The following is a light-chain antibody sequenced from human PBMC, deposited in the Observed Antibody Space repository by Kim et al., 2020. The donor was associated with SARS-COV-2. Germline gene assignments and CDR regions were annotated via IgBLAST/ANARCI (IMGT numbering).Light chain of an antibody. CDR2: GTS. CDR1: QSVARHH. J-gene: IGKJ2*01. CDR3: QQYDRSPYT. Sequence: LAPGGRATLSCRASQSVARHHLAWFQQKPGQAPRLLVYGTSSRATGIPDRFSGSGSGTDFTLTISRLEPEDFAIYYCQQYDRSPYTFGQGTKLEI. V-gene: IGKV3-20*01.